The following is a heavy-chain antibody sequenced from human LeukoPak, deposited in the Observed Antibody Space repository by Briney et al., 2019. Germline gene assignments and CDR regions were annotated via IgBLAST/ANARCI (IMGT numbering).Heavy chain of an antibody. V-gene: IGHV1-2*02. CDR3: ARDRSYDFWSGYYAPFDY. CDR2: INPNSGGT. Sequence: ASVKVSCKASGYTFTSYDIIWVRQAPGQGLEWMGWINPNSGGTNYAQKFQGRVTMTRDTSISTAYMELSRLRSDDTAVYYCARDRSYDFWSGYYAPFDYWGQGTLVTVSS. J-gene: IGHJ4*02. D-gene: IGHD3-3*01. CDR1: GYTFTSYD.